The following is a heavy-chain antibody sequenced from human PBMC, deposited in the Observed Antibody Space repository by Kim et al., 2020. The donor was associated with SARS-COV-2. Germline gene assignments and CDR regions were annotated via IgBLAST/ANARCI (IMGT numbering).Heavy chain of an antibody. J-gene: IGHJ4*02. V-gene: IGHV1-18*01. Sequence: ASVKVSCKASGYTFTSYGISWVRQAPGQGLEWIGWISAYNGNTNYAQKLQGRVTMTTDTSTSTAYMELRSLRSDDTAVYYCARDHHRGGYYDSSGIFDYWGQGTLVTVSS. D-gene: IGHD3-22*01. CDR1: GYTFTSYG. CDR2: ISAYNGNT. CDR3: ARDHHRGGYYDSSGIFDY.